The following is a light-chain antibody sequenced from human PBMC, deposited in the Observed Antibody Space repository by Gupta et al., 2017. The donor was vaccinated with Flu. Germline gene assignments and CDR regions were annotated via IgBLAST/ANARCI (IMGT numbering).Light chain of an antibody. CDR3: QQYDTTPYS. J-gene: IGKJ2*03. Sequence: DIVMTQSPDSLAVSLGERATINCKSSQSSLYSPNNKNYLVWYQQKPGQPPRLLIYWASTRASGVPDRFSGSGVGTDFTLTISSLQAEDVAVYYCQQYDTTPYSFGQGTKLEIK. CDR1: QSSLYSPNNKNY. V-gene: IGKV4-1*01. CDR2: WAS.